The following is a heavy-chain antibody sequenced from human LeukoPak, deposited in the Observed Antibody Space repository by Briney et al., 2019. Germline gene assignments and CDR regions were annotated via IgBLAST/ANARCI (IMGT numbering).Heavy chain of an antibody. J-gene: IGHJ3*01. Sequence: SETLSLTCTVSGDFMANINFYWTWIRQPAGERLEWIGRIYTSGGTTYNPSLKSRVTMSVDRSNNQFSLNLNSVTAADTGVYYCVGRGSSSGTFDVWGPGAIVVVSS. D-gene: IGHD6-13*01. CDR3: VGRGSSSGTFDV. CDR1: GDFMANINFY. V-gene: IGHV4-4*07. CDR2: IYTSGGT.